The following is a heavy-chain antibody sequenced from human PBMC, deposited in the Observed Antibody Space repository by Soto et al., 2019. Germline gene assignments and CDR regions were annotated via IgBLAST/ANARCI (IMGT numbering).Heavy chain of an antibody. V-gene: IGHV3-7*01. CDR2: INQDGSTQ. J-gene: IGHJ4*02. CDR1: GISFRSTW. Sequence: EVQLVESGGGLVQPGGSLRLSCAASGISFRSTWMRWVRQAPGKGLQWVANINQDGSTQYYGDSVRGRFTIFRDNADNSLSQHMNSLTAADTAVYYCATEDWFRFDYWGQGTLVTVSS. D-gene: IGHD3-9*01. CDR3: ATEDWFRFDY.